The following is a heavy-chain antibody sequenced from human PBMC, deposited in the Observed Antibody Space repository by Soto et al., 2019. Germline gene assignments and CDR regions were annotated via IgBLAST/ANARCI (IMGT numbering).Heavy chain of an antibody. Sequence: QVQLVQSGAEVKKPGASVKVSCKASGYTFTSYGISWVRQAPGQGLEWMGWISAYNGNTNYAQKLQGRVTMTTDTSTSTAYIVLRSLRSVDTAVYYCARVFATDTRYYYYGMDVRGQGTTVTVSS. CDR1: GYTFTSYG. CDR3: ARVFATDTRYYYYGMDV. V-gene: IGHV1-18*04. D-gene: IGHD2-2*02. J-gene: IGHJ6*02. CDR2: ISAYNGNT.